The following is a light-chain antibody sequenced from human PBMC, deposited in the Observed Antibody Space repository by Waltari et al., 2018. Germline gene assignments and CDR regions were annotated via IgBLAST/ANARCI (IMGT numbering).Light chain of an antibody. V-gene: IGLV1-47*01. CDR1: YSNVGNNV. CDR2: RND. J-gene: IGLJ3*02. Sequence: QSILTQPPSASGTPGQRVTISCSGTYSNVGNNVVNWYQQLPGTVPKLLIYRNDQRPSGVPDRFSGSKSGTSASLAISGLRSEDDAHYFCASWDDSPSGRWVFGGVTKVTVL. CDR3: ASWDDSPSGRWV.